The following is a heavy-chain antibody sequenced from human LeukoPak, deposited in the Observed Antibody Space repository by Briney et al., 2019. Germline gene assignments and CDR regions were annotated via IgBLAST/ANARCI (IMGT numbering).Heavy chain of an antibody. Sequence: ASVNVSCTASGYTFTNHYIYWVRQAPGQGLEWVGIINPSGGSTSYAQKFQGRVTMTRDTSTRTVYMELRSLRSEDTAVYYCARQGGYSSAIGMGYWGQGTLVTVSS. CDR2: INPSGGST. V-gene: IGHV1-46*01. CDR1: GYTFTNHY. J-gene: IGHJ4*02. D-gene: IGHD6-19*01. CDR3: ARQGGYSSAIGMGY.